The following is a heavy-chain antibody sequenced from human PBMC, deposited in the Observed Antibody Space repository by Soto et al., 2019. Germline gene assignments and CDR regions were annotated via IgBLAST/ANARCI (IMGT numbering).Heavy chain of an antibody. V-gene: IGHV4-31*03. Sequence: SETLSLTCTVSGGSISSVGYYWTWIRQLPGKGLEWIGYIYYSGSTYYNPSLKNRVAMSVDTSKNQFYLKLSSVTAADTAVYYGPRDYCSAGSCASDGFDPCGHGTLVTVSS. CDR2: IYYSGST. J-gene: IGHJ5*02. CDR1: GGSISSVGYY. CDR3: PRDYCSAGSCASDGFDP. D-gene: IGHD2-15*01.